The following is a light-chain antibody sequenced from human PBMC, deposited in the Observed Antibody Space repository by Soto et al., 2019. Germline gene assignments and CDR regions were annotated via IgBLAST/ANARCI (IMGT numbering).Light chain of an antibody. Sequence: SYELTQPHSVSVAPGKTARITCGCKNIGSKSVHWYQQKPGQAPVLVIYYDSDRPSGIPERFSGSNSGNTATLTISRVEAGDEADYYCQVWDSSSYVVFCVGTKLTVL. J-gene: IGLJ2*01. V-gene: IGLV3-21*04. CDR3: QVWDSSSYVV. CDR1: NIGSKS. CDR2: YDS.